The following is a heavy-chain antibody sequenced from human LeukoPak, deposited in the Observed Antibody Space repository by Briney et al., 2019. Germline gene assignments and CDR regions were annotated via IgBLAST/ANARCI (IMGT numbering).Heavy chain of an antibody. CDR2: IYSGGST. CDR3: ARDSTDFARFDY. Sequence: GGSLRLSCAASGFTVSSNYMSWVREAPGKGLEWVSVIYSGGSTYYADSVKGRFTISRDNSKNALYLQMNSLRAEDTAVYYCARDSTDFARFDYWGQGTLVTVSS. J-gene: IGHJ4*02. V-gene: IGHV3-53*01. D-gene: IGHD3-3*01. CDR1: GFTVSSNY.